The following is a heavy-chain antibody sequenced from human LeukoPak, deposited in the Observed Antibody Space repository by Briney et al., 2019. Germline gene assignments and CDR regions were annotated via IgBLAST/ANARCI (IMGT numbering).Heavy chain of an antibody. V-gene: IGHV3-48*03. Sequence: GGSLRPSCAASGFIFSSYEMNWVRQAPGKGPEWVSYISDSGGTIYYADSVKGRFTISRDDAKNSLFLQMDSLRAEDTAVYYCGRGSDGRGGTYYYYYAMDVGGQGTTVTVSS. CDR2: ISDSGGTI. J-gene: IGHJ6*02. CDR3: GRGSDGRGGTYYYYYAMDV. CDR1: GFIFSSYE. D-gene: IGHD2-15*01.